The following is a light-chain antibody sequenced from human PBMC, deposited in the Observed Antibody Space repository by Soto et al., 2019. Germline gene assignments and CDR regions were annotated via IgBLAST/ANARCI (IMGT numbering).Light chain of an antibody. Sequence: EIVVTQSPGTLSLSPRERANLSCMASQSVSNNYLAWYQQKPGQAPRLLIYGASNRATGIPDRFSGSGSGTDFTLTISRLEPEDFAVYYCQQYGSSGTFGQGTKVDIK. CDR3: QQYGSSGT. V-gene: IGKV3-20*01. J-gene: IGKJ1*01. CDR2: GAS. CDR1: QSVSNNY.